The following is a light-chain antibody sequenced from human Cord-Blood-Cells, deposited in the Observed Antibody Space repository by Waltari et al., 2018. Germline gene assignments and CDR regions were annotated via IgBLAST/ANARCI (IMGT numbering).Light chain of an antibody. V-gene: IGKV4-1*01. Sequence: DIVMTQSPDSMAVSLGASATITFKSSQSVLYSSNNKNYLAWYQQKPGQPSKLLIYWASTRESGVPDRFSGSGSGTDFTRTISSLQAEDVAVYYCQQYYSTPITFGPGTKVDIK. CDR2: WAS. CDR1: QSVLYSSNNKNY. J-gene: IGKJ3*01. CDR3: QQYYSTPIT.